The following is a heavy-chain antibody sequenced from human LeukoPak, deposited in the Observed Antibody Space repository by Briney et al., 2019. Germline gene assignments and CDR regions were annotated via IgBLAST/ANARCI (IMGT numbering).Heavy chain of an antibody. J-gene: IGHJ4*02. D-gene: IGHD5-18*01. CDR3: ARGMATAMVDY. Sequence: GGSLRLSCAASGFTVSSNYMSWVRQAPGKGLEWVSVIYSGGSTYYADSVKGRFTISRDNSKNTLYLQMNSLRAEDTAVYYCARGMATAMVDYWGQGTLVTVSS. V-gene: IGHV3-66*01. CDR2: IYSGGST. CDR1: GFTVSSNY.